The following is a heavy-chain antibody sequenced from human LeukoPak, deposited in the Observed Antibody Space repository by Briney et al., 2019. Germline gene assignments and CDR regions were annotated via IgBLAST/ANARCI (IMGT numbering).Heavy chain of an antibody. CDR1: GFTFSSYS. CDR3: ARDPEYGSGSYYTY. CDR2: ISSSSSYI. V-gene: IGHV3-21*01. J-gene: IGHJ4*02. D-gene: IGHD3-10*01. Sequence: GGSLRLSCAASGFTFSSYSMNWVRQVPGKGLEWVSSISSSSSYIYYADSVKGRFTISRDNAKNSLYLQMNSLRAEDTAVYYCARDPEYGSGSYYTYWGQGTLVTVSS.